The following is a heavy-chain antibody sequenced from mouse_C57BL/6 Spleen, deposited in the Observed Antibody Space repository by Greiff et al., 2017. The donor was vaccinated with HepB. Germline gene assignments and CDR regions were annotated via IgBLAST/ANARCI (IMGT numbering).Heavy chain of an antibody. CDR2: IDPSDSYT. Sequence: QVQLQQPGAELVKPGASVKLSCKASGYTFTSYWMQWVKQRPGQGLEWIGEIDPSDSYTNYNQKFKGKATLTVDTSSSTAYMQLSSLTSEDSAVYYCARELGRYYFDYWGQGTTLTVSS. V-gene: IGHV1-50*01. CDR3: ARELGRYYFDY. D-gene: IGHD4-1*01. CDR1: GYTFTSYW. J-gene: IGHJ2*01.